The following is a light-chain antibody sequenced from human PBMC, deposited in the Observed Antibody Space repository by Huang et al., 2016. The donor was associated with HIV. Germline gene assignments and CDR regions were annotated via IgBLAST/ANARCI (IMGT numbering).Light chain of an antibody. Sequence: IVMTQSPGTLSVSPGERATLSCRASQSVGSTLAWYQQKPGQSPRLLIYGASARATGIPARFSGSGSETEFTLTISSLQSEDFAVYYCQQYYKLYTFGQGTKLEIK. CDR3: QQYYKLYT. J-gene: IGKJ2*01. CDR2: GAS. V-gene: IGKV3-15*01. CDR1: QSVGST.